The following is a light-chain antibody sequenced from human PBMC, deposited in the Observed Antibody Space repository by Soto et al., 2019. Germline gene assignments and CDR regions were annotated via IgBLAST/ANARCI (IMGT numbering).Light chain of an antibody. CDR2: DAS. CDR3: HQRSTWPFT. V-gene: IGKV3-11*01. CDR1: QSISSY. J-gene: IGKJ3*01. Sequence: ENLLTQSPATLSFFPGEKTNLSFRASQSISSYLAWYQQKPDQAPRLLIYDASNRATGIPARFSGSGSGTDFTLTISSLEPEDFAVYYCHQRSTWPFTFGPGTKVDIK.